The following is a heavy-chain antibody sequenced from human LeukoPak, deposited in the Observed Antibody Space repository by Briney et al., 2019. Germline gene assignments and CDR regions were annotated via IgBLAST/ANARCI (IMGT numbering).Heavy chain of an antibody. J-gene: IGHJ5*02. CDR3: ARGLAVAGTPDGWFDP. D-gene: IGHD6-19*01. V-gene: IGHV1-2*02. CDR2: INPNSGGT. Sequence: ASVKVSCKASGYTFTGYYRHWVRQAPGQGLEWMGWINPNSGGTNYAQKFQGRVTMTRDTSISTAYMELSRLRSDDTAVYYCARGLAVAGTPDGWFDPWGQGTLVTVSS. CDR1: GYTFTGYY.